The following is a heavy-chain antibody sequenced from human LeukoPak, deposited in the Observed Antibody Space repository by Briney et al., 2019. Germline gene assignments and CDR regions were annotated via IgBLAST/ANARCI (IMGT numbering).Heavy chain of an antibody. V-gene: IGHV4-4*07. CDR3: ARDPLHYFDSSEDFDF. CDR1: GGSISSYY. D-gene: IGHD3-22*01. CDR2: IYTTGIT. J-gene: IGHJ4*02. Sequence: SETLSLTCTVSGGSISSYYWSWIRQPAGKGLEWIGRIYTTGITNYNPSLKSRVTMSVDTSKNQFSLRLSSVTAADTAVYYCARDPLHYFDSSEDFDFWGQGTLVTVSS.